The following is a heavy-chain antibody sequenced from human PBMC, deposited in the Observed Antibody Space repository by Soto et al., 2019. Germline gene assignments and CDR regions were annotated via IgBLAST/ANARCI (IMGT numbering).Heavy chain of an antibody. CDR2: IRAYNIDT. Sequence: ASVKVSCKSSGYRFETYAMSWVRQAPGQGLEWMGWIRAYNIDTYYAQKFQDRVTMTTDTSTGTAYMELRSLRSDDTAVYYCARGHGVIIGAMDAWGQGTKVTVSS. CDR1: GYRFETYA. V-gene: IGHV1-18*01. CDR3: ARGHGVIIGAMDA. D-gene: IGHD3-3*01. J-gene: IGHJ6*02.